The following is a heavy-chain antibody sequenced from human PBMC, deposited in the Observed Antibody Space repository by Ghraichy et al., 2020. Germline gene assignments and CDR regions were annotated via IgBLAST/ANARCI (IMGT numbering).Heavy chain of an antibody. CDR2: IFSNDEK. J-gene: IGHJ4*02. V-gene: IGHV2-26*01. D-gene: IGHD3-22*01. CDR1: GFSLSNARMG. CDR3: ARIGYYYDSSGYSSYFDY. Sequence: SGPTLVKPTETLTLTCTVFGFSLSNARMGVSWIRQPPGKALEWLAHIFSNDEKSYSTSLKSRLTISKDTSKSQVVLTMTNMDPVDTATYYCARIGYYYDSSGYSSYFDYWGQGTLVTVSS.